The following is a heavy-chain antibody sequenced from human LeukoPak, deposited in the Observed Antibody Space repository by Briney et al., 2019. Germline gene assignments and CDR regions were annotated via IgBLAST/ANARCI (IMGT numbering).Heavy chain of an antibody. J-gene: IGHJ4*02. CDR1: GGSISSSSYY. D-gene: IGHD1-26*01. CDR3: ASLSWSSSLVDY. Sequence: SETLSLTCTVSGGSISSSSYYWGWLRQPPGKGLEWIGSIYYSGSTYYNPSLKSRATISVDTSKNQFSLKLSSVTAADTAVYYCASLSWSSSLVDYWGQGTLVTVSS. CDR2: IYYSGST. V-gene: IGHV4-39*01.